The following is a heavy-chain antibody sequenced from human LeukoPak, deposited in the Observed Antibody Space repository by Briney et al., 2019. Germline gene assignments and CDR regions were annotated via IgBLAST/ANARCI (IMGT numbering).Heavy chain of an antibody. J-gene: IGHJ4*02. Sequence: SETLSLTCTVSGGSISSYYWSWIRQPPGKGLEWIGYIYYSGSTNYNPSLKSRVTISVDTSKNQFSLKLSSVTAADTAFYYCARDRSFYFDYWGQGTLVTVSS. CDR2: IYYSGST. CDR3: ARDRSFYFDY. V-gene: IGHV4-59*01. CDR1: GGSISSYY.